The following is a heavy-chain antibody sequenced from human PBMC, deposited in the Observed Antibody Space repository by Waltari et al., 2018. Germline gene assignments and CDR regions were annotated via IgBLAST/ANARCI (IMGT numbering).Heavy chain of an antibody. CDR1: GYIFSNYG. CDR2: IYPYNGNT. Sequence: QLVQSGAEVKKPGASVKVSCKASGYIFSNYGITWVRKVPGQGLEWMGWIYPYNGNTKYEQNFQGRVTMTTDTSTATAYMEIRSLRSDDTAIYYCARDDVDSSNFGGFWGQGTQVTVSS. J-gene: IGHJ4*02. D-gene: IGHD3-16*01. CDR3: ARDDVDSSNFGGF. V-gene: IGHV1-18*01.